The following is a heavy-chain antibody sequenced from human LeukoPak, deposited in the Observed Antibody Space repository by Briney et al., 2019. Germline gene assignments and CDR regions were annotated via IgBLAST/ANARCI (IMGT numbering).Heavy chain of an antibody. CDR3: ARVEYSSGWYFDY. V-gene: IGHV4-38-2*01. D-gene: IGHD6-19*01. Sequence: KPSETLSLTCAVSVYFISSGYYWGWIRQPPGKGLEWIGSIYHSGSTYYNPSLKSRVTISVDTSKNQFSLKLSSVTAADTAVYYCARVEYSSGWYFDYWGQGTLVTVSS. J-gene: IGHJ4*02. CDR1: VYFISSGYY. CDR2: IYHSGST.